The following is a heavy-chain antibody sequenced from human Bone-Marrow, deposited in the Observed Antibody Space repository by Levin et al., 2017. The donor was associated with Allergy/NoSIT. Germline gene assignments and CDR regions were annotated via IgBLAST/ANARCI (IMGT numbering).Heavy chain of an antibody. CDR2: IRNKAYGGTT. J-gene: IGHJ6*03. D-gene: IGHD3-16*01. V-gene: IGHV3-49*04. Sequence: GGSLRLSCAASGFTFGDYGFSWVRQVPGKGLEWVAFIRNKAYGGTTEYAASVKGRFTISRDDSKSIAYLQMNSLRTEDTAVYYCSRWITVIDYYYYYYMDVWGEGTTLTVSS. CDR1: GFTFGDYG. CDR3: SRWITVIDYYYYYYMDV.